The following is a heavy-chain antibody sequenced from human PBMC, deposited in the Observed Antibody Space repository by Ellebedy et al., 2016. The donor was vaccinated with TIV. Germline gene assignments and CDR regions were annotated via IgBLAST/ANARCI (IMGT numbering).Heavy chain of an antibody. J-gene: IGHJ3*02. V-gene: IGHV3-48*04. D-gene: IGHD2-21*02. Sequence: GGSLRLSCVASGFTFNNYGMHWVRQAPGKGLEWVSYISSSGSTTYYADSVKGRFTISRDNAKNSLYLQMNSLRAEDTAVYYCARGDCGGDCYSGGNDAFDIWGQGTMVTVSS. CDR2: ISSSGSTT. CDR1: GFTFNNYG. CDR3: ARGDCGGDCYSGGNDAFDI.